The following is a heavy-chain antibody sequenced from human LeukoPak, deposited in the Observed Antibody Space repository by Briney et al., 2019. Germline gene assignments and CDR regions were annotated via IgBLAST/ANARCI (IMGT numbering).Heavy chain of an antibody. D-gene: IGHD1-26*01. CDR3: ARDRWELTFDY. J-gene: IGHJ4*02. CDR2: ISSSSSYI. CDR1: GFTFSSYS. V-gene: IGHV3-21*01. Sequence: GGSLRLSCAASGFTFSSYSMNWVRQAPGKGLEWVSSISSSSSYIYYADSVKGRFTISRDNAKNSLHLQMNSLRAEDTAVYYCARDRWELTFDYWGQGTLVTVSS.